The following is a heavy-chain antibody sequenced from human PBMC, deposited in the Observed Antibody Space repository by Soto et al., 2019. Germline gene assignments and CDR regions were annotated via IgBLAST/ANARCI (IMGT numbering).Heavy chain of an antibody. CDR1: GFTFDDYA. CDR3: AKAEGAAVAFTADY. CDR2: ISWNSGSI. J-gene: IGHJ4*02. V-gene: IGHV3-9*01. D-gene: IGHD6-19*01. Sequence: EVQLVESGGGLVQPGRSLRLSCAASGFTFDDYAMHWVRQAPGKGLEWVSGISWNSGSIGYADSVKGRFTISRDNAKNSLYLQMNSLRAEDSALYYCAKAEGAAVAFTADYWGQGILVTVSS.